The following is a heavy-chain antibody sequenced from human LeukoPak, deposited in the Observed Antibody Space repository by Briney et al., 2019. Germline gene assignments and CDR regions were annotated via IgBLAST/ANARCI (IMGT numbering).Heavy chain of an antibody. CDR3: ARYASGTYRQFDY. V-gene: IGHV4-59*01. Sequence: PSETLSLTCTVSGGSISTYYWSWIRRPPGKGLEWIGYIYYTGSTNYNPSLKSRLTISVDTSKNQFSLKLTSVTAADTAVYYCARYASGTYRQFDYWGQGTLVTVSS. CDR2: IYYTGST. J-gene: IGHJ4*02. CDR1: GGSISTYY. D-gene: IGHD3-10*01.